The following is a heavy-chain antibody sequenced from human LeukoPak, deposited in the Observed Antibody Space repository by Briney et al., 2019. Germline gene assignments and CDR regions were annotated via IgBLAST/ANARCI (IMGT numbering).Heavy chain of an antibody. CDR2: ISGSGALT. V-gene: IGHV3-23*01. D-gene: IGHD3-16*01. Sequence: SGGSLRLSCVASGFTFDTSDVTWVRQAPGKGLEWVSSISGSGALTFYADSVKGRFTISRDNSKNTLYLQMNSLRAEDTAVYYCAGKIGDYFDYWGLGTLVTVSS. CDR3: AGKIGDYFDY. J-gene: IGHJ4*02. CDR1: GFTFDTSD.